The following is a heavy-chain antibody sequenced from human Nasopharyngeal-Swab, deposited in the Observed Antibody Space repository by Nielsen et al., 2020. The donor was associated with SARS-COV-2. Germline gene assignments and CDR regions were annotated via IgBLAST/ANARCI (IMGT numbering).Heavy chain of an antibody. CDR1: GFTFSDYY. CDR2: IWYDGTNK. J-gene: IGHJ3*02. V-gene: IGHV3-33*08. CDR3: VRWSGGWAFDI. Sequence: GGSLRLSCAASGFTFSDYYMSWIRQAPGKGLEWVAAIWYDGTNKYYLDSVKDRFTISRDNSKNTVYLQMNSLRAEDTAVYYCVRWSGGWAFDIGGQGTMVTVSS. D-gene: IGHD2-15*01.